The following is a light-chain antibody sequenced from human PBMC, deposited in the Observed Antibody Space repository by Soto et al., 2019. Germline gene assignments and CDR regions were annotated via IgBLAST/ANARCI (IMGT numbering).Light chain of an antibody. Sequence: IQLTQSPWSLSASVGDRVTITCLAIQDSTKYLSWYQQKPGKAPNLLIYDASTLHSGVPSRFRGSGSGTDRTLTISSLQPEDFETYYCQQSYSNPLTCGGGTKVDIK. V-gene: IGKV1-39*01. CDR2: DAS. J-gene: IGKJ4*01. CDR3: QQSYSNPLT. CDR1: QDSTKY.